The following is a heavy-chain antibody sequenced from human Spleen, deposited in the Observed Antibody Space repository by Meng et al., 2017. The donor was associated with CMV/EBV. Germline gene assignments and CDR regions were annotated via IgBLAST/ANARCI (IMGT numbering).Heavy chain of an antibody. D-gene: IGHD4/OR15-4a*01. CDR2: IGSGDKYI. CDR1: GFTFSSYS. CDR3: ARDGSMVTRGYFDY. V-gene: IGHV3-21*01. Sequence: GESLKISCVASGFTFSSYSMNWVRQAPGKGLEWVSSIGSGDKYIQYADSVKGRFTISRDNAKNSLYLQMNSLRAEDTAVYYCARDGSMVTRGYFDYWGQGTLVTVSS. J-gene: IGHJ4*02.